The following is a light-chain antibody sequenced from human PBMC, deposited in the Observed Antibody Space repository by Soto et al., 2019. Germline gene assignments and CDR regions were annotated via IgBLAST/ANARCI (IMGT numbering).Light chain of an antibody. J-gene: IGKJ1*01. CDR2: DAS. V-gene: IGKV3-15*01. CDR1: ENVYGN. Sequence: EIVMTQSPATLSVSPGERATLSCRASENVYGNVAWYQQKPGQAPSLLIYDASTRATDIPARFSGSGSGTEFTLTISSLQSADCAICFCQHGRSFGQGTKVDIK. CDR3: QHGRS.